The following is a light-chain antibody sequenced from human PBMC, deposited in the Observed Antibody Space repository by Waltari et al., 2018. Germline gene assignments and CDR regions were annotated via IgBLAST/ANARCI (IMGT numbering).Light chain of an antibody. CDR3: QNYVRLPAT. Sequence: DIVFTQSPRTLSLSPGQRVTLLCRASQSVRRALAWYQQKAGQAPRLLIYDASTRAPGIPDRFSGSGSGTDFSLTISRLEPEDFAVYYCQNYVRLPATFGQGTKVEIK. CDR1: QSVRRA. J-gene: IGKJ1*01. V-gene: IGKV3-20*01. CDR2: DAS.